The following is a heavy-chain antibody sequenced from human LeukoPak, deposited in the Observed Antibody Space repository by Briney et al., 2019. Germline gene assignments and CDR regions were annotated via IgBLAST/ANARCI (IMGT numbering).Heavy chain of an antibody. Sequence: GESLKISCKGSGYGFTSYWIGWVRQMPGKGPEWMGIIYPGDSDTRYSPSFQGQVTISADKSISTAYLQWSSLKASDTAMYYCARPTDYGDYQGAFDIWGQGTMVTVSS. V-gene: IGHV5-51*01. CDR2: IYPGDSDT. D-gene: IGHD4-17*01. CDR1: GYGFTSYW. J-gene: IGHJ3*02. CDR3: ARPTDYGDYQGAFDI.